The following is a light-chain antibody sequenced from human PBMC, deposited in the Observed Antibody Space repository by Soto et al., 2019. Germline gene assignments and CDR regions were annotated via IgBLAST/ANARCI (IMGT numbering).Light chain of an antibody. CDR3: QQYDSSPRT. V-gene: IGKV3-20*01. J-gene: IGKJ1*01. Sequence: EIVLTQTPGTLSLSPGDRATLSCRASQSVNNKYLAWYQQKPGQAPRLLIYLGSTRASGIPDRFSGSGSGTDFTLTIRRLEPEDFAVYYCQQYDSSPRTFGQGTKGDFK. CDR1: QSVNNKY. CDR2: LGS.